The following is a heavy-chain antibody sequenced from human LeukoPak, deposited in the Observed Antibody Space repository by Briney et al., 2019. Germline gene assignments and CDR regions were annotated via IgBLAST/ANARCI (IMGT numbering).Heavy chain of an antibody. D-gene: IGHD3-22*01. CDR2: INNDGSST. CDR3: ARVRDSSGYYFVNYFDK. Sequence: GGSLRLSCAASGFTFDDYGMSWVRQASGKGLEWVSRINNDGSSTSYADSVKGRFTISRDNAKNTLYLQMNGLRAEDTAVYYCARVRDSSGYYFVNYFDKWGRGILVTVSS. J-gene: IGHJ4*02. V-gene: IGHV3-74*01. CDR1: GFTFDDYG.